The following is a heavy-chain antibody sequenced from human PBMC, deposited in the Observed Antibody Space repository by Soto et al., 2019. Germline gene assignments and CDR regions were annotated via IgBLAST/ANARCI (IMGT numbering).Heavy chain of an antibody. CDR2: ISAHNGNT. CDR3: ARGRYGDY. Sequence: QVHLVQSGAEVKKPGASVKVSCQGSGYAFTTYGITWVRQAPGQGLEWMGWISAHNGNTNYAQKLQGRVTVTRDTSTSIAYMGLRSLRYDDTAVYYCARGRYGDYWGQGALVNVSS. V-gene: IGHV1-18*01. D-gene: IGHD1-1*01. CDR1: GYAFTTYG. J-gene: IGHJ4*02.